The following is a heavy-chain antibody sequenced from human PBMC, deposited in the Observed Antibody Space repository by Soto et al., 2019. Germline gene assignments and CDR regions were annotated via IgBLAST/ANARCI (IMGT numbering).Heavy chain of an antibody. D-gene: IGHD2-2*01. V-gene: IGHV3-48*02. CDR3: ARVGRGFCSSARCYTDGFDL. CDR2: ISPSNTTI. CDR1: GFTFSLYP. Sequence: QLVESGGGLVRPGGSLRLSCAASGFTFSLYPMNWVRQAPGKGLEWLSYISPSNTTIYYADSVKGRFTISRDNVKDSLDLQMNGLRDDDTAVYYCARVGRGFCSSARCYTDGFDLWGQGTVVTVST. J-gene: IGHJ3*01.